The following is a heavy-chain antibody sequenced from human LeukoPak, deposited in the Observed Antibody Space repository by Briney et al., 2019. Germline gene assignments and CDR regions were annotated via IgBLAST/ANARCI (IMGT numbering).Heavy chain of an antibody. D-gene: IGHD5-24*01. CDR3: ARGREMATIVYYYYGMDV. Sequence: SETLSLTCAVYGGSFSGYYWSWIRQPPGRGLEWIGEINHSGSTNYNPSVKSRVTISVATSKNQFSLKQSSVTAADTAVYYGARGREMATIVYYYYGMDVWGQGTTVTVSS. J-gene: IGHJ6*02. CDR1: GGSFSGYY. V-gene: IGHV4-34*01. CDR2: INHSGST.